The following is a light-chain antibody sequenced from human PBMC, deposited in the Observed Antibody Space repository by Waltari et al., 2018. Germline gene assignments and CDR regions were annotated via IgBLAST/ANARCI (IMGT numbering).Light chain of an antibody. Sequence: QSALTQPRSVSGSPGQSVTISCTGTRTAVCSYNFHSCYPQHPGKAPKLMIYDATQRPSGVPHRFSGSKSGNTASLTISGLQPEDEADYYCSSYAGSYTWVFGGGTKLTVV. CDR3: SSYAGSYTWV. CDR1: RTAVCSYNF. V-gene: IGLV2-11*01. J-gene: IGLJ3*02. CDR2: DAT.